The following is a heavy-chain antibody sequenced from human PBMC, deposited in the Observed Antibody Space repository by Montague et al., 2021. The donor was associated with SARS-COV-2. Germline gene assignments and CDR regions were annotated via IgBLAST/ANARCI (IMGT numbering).Heavy chain of an antibody. Sequence: SETLSLTCAVSGGSFNGYYWGWIRQPPGKGLEWVGEINHRGSPTYNPSLKSRVTISADTSKNQFSLRLTSVTAADTATYFCARGKEDFFLTVVVVTAASDYLDSWGQGTLVTVYS. CDR1: GGSFNGYY. J-gene: IGHJ4*02. D-gene: IGHD3-22*01. V-gene: IGHV4-34*01. CDR3: ARGKEDFFLTVVVVTAASDYLDS. CDR2: INHRGSP.